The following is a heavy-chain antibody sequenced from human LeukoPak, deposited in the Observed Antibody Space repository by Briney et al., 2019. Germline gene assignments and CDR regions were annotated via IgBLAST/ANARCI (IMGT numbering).Heavy chain of an antibody. CDR1: GFSFINYG. Sequence: PGGSLRLSCAASGFSFINYGMHWVRQAPGKGLGWVGVIWYDGNYKYYADSVKGRFTISRDNSDNTLYLQMNSLRAEDTAVYYCASAADLGDFDYWGQGTLVTVSS. CDR2: IWYDGNYK. CDR3: ASAADLGDFDY. J-gene: IGHJ4*02. V-gene: IGHV3-33*01.